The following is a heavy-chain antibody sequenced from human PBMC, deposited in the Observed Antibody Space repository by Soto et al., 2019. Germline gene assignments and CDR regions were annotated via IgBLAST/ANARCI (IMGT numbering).Heavy chain of an antibody. V-gene: IGHV4-34*01. Sequence: SETLSLTCAVYGGSFSGYYWSWIRQPPGKGLEWIGEINHSGSTNYNPSLKSRVTISVDTSKNQFSLKLSSVTAADTAVYYCARGGIHYYYYYYMDVWGKGTTVTVSS. D-gene: IGHD5-12*01. CDR2: INHSGST. CDR3: ARGGIHYYYYYYMDV. CDR1: GGSFSGYY. J-gene: IGHJ6*03.